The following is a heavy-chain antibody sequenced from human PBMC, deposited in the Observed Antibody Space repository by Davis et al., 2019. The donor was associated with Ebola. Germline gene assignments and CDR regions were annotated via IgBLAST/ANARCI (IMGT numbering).Heavy chain of an antibody. CDR2: IYYSGST. D-gene: IGHD5-12*01. CDR3: ARDSWLYGMDV. V-gene: IGHV4-59*01. Sequence: MPSETLSLTCTVSGGSISSYYWSWIRRPPGKGLEWIGYIYYSGSTNYNPSLKSRVTISVDTSKNQFSLKLSSVTAADTAVYYCARDSWLYGMDVWGQGTTVTVSS. J-gene: IGHJ6*02. CDR1: GGSISSYY.